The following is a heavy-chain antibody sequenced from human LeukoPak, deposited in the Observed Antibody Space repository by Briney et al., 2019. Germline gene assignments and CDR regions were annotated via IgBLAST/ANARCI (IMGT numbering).Heavy chain of an antibody. D-gene: IGHD2-2*01. CDR1: GFTFSNYW. Sequence: GGSLRLSCSASGFTFSNYWMSWVRQAPGKGLEWVANIKQDESEKYYVDSVKGRFTISRDNAKSSLYLQMNSLRAEDTAVYYCARALDSSSRRYQAFEEWGQGTLVTVSS. J-gene: IGHJ4*02. CDR3: ARALDSSSRRYQAFEE. CDR2: IKQDESEK. V-gene: IGHV3-7*01.